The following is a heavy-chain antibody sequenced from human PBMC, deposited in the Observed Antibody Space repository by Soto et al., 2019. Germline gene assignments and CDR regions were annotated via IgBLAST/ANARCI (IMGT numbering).Heavy chain of an antibody. CDR2: ISSSSSTI. J-gene: IGHJ4*02. D-gene: IGHD3-22*01. Sequence: EVQLVESGGGLVQPGGSLRLSCAASGFTFSSYSMNWVRQAPGKGLEWVSYISSSSSTIYYADSVKGRFTISRDNAKNSLYLQMNSLRDEDTAVYYCARDKHYYDSSGYSPFDYWGQGTLVTVSS. CDR1: GFTFSSYS. CDR3: ARDKHYYDSSGYSPFDY. V-gene: IGHV3-48*02.